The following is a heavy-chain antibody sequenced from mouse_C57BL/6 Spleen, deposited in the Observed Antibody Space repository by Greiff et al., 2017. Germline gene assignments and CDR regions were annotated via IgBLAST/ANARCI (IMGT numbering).Heavy chain of an antibody. V-gene: IGHV2-9-1*01. Sequence: VKVVESGPGLVAPSQSLSITCTVSGFSLTSYAISWVRQPPGKGLEWLGVIWTGGGTNYNSALKSRLSISKDNSKSQVFLKMNSLQTDDTARYYCARRGNYYGRSGSAMDYWGQGTSVTVSS. CDR1: GFSLTSYA. D-gene: IGHD1-1*01. J-gene: IGHJ4*01. CDR2: IWTGGGT. CDR3: ARRGNYYGRSGSAMDY.